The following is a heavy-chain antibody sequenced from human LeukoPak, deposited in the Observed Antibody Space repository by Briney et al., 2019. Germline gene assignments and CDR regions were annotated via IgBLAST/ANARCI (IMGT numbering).Heavy chain of an antibody. J-gene: IGHJ5*02. V-gene: IGHV3-74*01. D-gene: IGHD6-13*01. Sequence: GRSLRLSCAASGLTFSSYCMHCVRHAPGKGLVWVSRINIDGSTTTHADSVKGRFTNARDNAKNTLFLQMNSLRVEHTAVYYCARGGSSSWHGSWGQGTLVSVPS. CDR3: ARGGSSSWHGS. CDR1: GLTFSSYC. CDR2: INIDGSTT.